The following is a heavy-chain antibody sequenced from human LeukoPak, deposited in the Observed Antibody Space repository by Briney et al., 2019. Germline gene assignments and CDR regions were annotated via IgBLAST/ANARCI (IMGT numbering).Heavy chain of an antibody. V-gene: IGHV3-9*01. D-gene: IGHD2-2*01. CDR3: AKDYASYCSSTSCSPR. J-gene: IGHJ4*02. CDR2: ISWNSGSI. CDR1: GFTFDDYA. Sequence: GGSLRLSCAASGFTFDDYAMHWVRQAPGKGLEWVSGISWNSGSIGYADSVKGRFTISRDNAKNSLYLQMNSLRAEDTALYYCAKDYASYCSSTSCSPRWGQGTLVTVSS.